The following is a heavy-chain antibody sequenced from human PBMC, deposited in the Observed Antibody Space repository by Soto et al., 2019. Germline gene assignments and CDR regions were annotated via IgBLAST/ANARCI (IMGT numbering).Heavy chain of an antibody. CDR2: ISGGGGTT. CDR1: GFTFIDYA. D-gene: IGHD1-1*01. Sequence: EVQLLESGGGLVQPGGSLRLSCTASGFTFIDYAMSWVRQAPGKRLEWVSLISGGGGTTQYADSVKGRFTISRDNSKNTVYLQMNSLRVEDMAVYFCAKALSHDSPFDYWGQGTLVTVSS. V-gene: IGHV3-23*01. CDR3: AKALSHDSPFDY. J-gene: IGHJ4*02.